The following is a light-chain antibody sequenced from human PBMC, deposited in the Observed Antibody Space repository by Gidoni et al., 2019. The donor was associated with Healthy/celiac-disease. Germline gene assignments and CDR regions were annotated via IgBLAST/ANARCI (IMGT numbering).Light chain of an antibody. J-gene: IGKJ4*01. CDR2: AAS. CDR3: QKYNSAPLT. Sequence: DIQMTQSTSSLSASVVDRVTITFRASQGISNYFAWYQQNAGKVPKLLIYAASTLQSGVPSRFSGSGSGTDFTLTISRLQPEDVATYYCQKYNSAPLTFGGGTKVEIK. V-gene: IGKV1-27*01. CDR1: QGISNY.